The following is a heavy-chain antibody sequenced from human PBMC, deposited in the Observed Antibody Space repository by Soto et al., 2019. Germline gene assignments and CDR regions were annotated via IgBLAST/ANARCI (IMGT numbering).Heavy chain of an antibody. V-gene: IGHV4-30-4*01. D-gene: IGHD4-17*01. CDR2: IYYSGNT. CDR1: GGSISSDDYY. Sequence: QVQLQESGPGLLKPSQTLSLTCTVSGGSISSDDYYWSWIRQPPGKGLEWIGFIYYSGNTCCNPSLKSRVTISVDTSKNQFSLKLSSVTAADSAVYYCARRVDMTTVVTAYFDYWGQGTLVTVSS. CDR3: ARRVDMTTVVTAYFDY. J-gene: IGHJ4*02.